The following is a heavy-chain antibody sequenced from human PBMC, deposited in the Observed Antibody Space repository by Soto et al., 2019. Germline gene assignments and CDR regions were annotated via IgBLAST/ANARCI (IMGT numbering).Heavy chain of an antibody. J-gene: IGHJ4*02. CDR2: INPSGGST. Sequence: ASVKVSCKASGYTFTSYYMHWVRQAPGQGLEWMGIINPSGGSTSYAQKFQGRVTMTRDTSTSTVYMELSSLRSEDTAVYYCARDQDVRAGDPMVRGGGFDYWGQGTLVTVSS. CDR1: GYTFTSYY. V-gene: IGHV1-46*01. CDR3: ARDQDVRAGDPMVRGGGFDY. D-gene: IGHD3-10*01.